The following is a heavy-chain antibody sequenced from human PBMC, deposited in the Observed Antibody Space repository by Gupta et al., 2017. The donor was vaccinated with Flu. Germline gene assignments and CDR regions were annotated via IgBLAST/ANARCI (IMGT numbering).Heavy chain of an antibody. D-gene: IGHD5-12*01. J-gene: IGHJ4*02. CDR3: ARDYDRTGDY. CDR2: INQDGSVN. V-gene: IGHV3-7*01. Sequence: MSWVRQAPGKGLEWVDIINQDGSVNYYGDSVKGRFTISRDNAKRSVFLQMDSLRDEDTAVYYCARDYDRTGDYWGQGILVTVSS.